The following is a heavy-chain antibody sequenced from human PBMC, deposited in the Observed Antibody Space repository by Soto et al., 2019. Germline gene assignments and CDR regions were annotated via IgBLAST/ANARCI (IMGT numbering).Heavy chain of an antibody. CDR1: GYTFTSYA. CDR3: ARKKEYCSSTSCYGGMTWFDP. CDR2: INAGNGNT. D-gene: IGHD2-2*01. V-gene: IGHV1-3*01. Sequence: ASVKVSCKASGYTFTSYAMHWVRQAPGQRLEWMGWINAGNGNTKYSQKFQGRVTITRDTSASTAYMELSSLRSEDTAVYYCARKKEYCSSTSCYGGMTWFDPWGQGTLVTVSS. J-gene: IGHJ5*02.